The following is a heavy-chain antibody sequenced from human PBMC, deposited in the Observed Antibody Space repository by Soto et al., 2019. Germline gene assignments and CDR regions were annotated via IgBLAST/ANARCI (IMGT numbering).Heavy chain of an antibody. CDR3: AREVYLNYGMDV. J-gene: IGHJ6*02. CDR2: IIPIFGTA. V-gene: IGHV1-69*13. D-gene: IGHD2-8*01. Sequence: ASVKVSCKASGGTFSSYAISWVRQAPGQGLEWMGGIIPIFGTANYAQKFQGRVTITADESTSTAYMELSSLRSEDTAVYYCAREVYLNYGMDVWGQGTTVTVSS. CDR1: GGTFSSYA.